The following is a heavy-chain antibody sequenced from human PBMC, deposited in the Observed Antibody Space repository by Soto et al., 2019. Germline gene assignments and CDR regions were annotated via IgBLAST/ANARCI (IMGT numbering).Heavy chain of an antibody. CDR2: ISSSSSYI. Sequence: EVQLVESGGGLVKPGGSLRLSCAASGFTFSSYSMNWVRQAPGKGLEWVSSISSSSSYIYYADSVKGRFTISRDNAKNSLYRQMNSLRAEDTAVYYCARDAGNYNPSDYWGQGTLVTVSS. D-gene: IGHD4-4*01. CDR3: ARDAGNYNPSDY. V-gene: IGHV3-21*01. J-gene: IGHJ4*02. CDR1: GFTFSSYS.